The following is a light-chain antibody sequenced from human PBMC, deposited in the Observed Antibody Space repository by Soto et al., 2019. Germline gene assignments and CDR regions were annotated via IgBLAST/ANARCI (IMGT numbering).Light chain of an antibody. CDR3: QSYDSSPYV. J-gene: IGLJ1*01. CDR2: GNS. Sequence: QSVLTQPPSVSGAPGQRVTISCTESSSNIGAGYDVHWYQQLPGTAPKLLIYGNSNRPSGVPDRFSGSKSGTSASLAITGLQAEDEADYYCQSYDSSPYVFGTGTKVTVL. V-gene: IGLV1-40*01. CDR1: SSNIGAGYD.